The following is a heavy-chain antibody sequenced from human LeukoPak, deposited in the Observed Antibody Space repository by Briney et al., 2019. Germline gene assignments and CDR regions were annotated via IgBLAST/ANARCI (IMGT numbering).Heavy chain of an antibody. CDR1: GFTVSSNY. CDR2: IYSGGST. J-gene: IGHJ4*02. V-gene: IGHV3-66*01. Sequence: PGGSLRLSCAASGFTVSSNYMSWVRQAPGKGLEWVSVIYSGGSTYYADSVKGRFTISRDNSKNTLYLQMNSLRAEDTAVYYCARARIAVAGTGNGYWGQGTLVTVSS. D-gene: IGHD6-19*01. CDR3: ARARIAVAGTGNGY.